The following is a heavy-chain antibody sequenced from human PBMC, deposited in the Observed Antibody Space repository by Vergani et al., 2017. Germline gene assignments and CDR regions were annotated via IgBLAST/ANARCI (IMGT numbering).Heavy chain of an antibody. CDR1: GGTFSSYA. CDR2: IIPIFGTA. J-gene: IGHJ4*02. D-gene: IGHD6-19*01. CDR3: ASAGYSSGWGGWAFDY. Sequence: QGQLVQSGAEVKKPGSSVKVSCKASGGTFSSYAISWVRQAPGQGIEWMGGIIPIFGTANYAQKFQGRVTITADESTSTAYMELSSLRSEDTAVYYCASAGYSSGWGGWAFDYWGQGTLVTVSS. V-gene: IGHV1-69*12.